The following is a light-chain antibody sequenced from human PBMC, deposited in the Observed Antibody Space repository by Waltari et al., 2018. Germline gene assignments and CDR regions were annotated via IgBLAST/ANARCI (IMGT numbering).Light chain of an antibody. V-gene: IGLV1-44*01. CDR2: SNN. J-gene: IGLJ1*01. CDR3: AAWDDSLSGDV. CDR1: ASNIGRNT. Sequence: QSVLTQPPSASGTPGQRVTISCSGSASNIGRNTVNWYQHLPGTAPKLLIYSNNQRHSGVPDRFSGSKSDTSASLVISGLKSEDEAEYYCAAWDDSLSGDVFGTGTKVTVL.